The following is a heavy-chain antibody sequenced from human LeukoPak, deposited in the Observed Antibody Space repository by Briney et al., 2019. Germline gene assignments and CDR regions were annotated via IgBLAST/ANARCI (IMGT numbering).Heavy chain of an antibody. D-gene: IGHD2-15*01. CDR1: GGSISSGGYS. V-gene: IGHV4-30-2*01. Sequence: SETLSLTCAVSGGSISSGGYSWSWIRQPPGKGLEWIGYIYHSGSTYYNPSLKSRVAISVDRSKNQFSLKLSSVTAADTAVYYCARETGYCSGGSCSVFDYWGQGTLVTVSS. CDR2: IYHSGST. J-gene: IGHJ4*02. CDR3: ARETGYCSGGSCSVFDY.